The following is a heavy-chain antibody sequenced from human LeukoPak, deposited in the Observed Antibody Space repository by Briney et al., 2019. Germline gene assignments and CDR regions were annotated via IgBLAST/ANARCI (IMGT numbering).Heavy chain of an antibody. CDR1: GFTFSTYP. D-gene: IGHD5-18*01. CDR3: AKWDTSMVDAFDI. J-gene: IGHJ3*02. CDR2: ISGSGGDT. Sequence: GGSLRLSCAASGFTFSTYPMSWVRQAPGKGLEWVSAISGSGGDTYYADSVKGRFTISRDNSKNTLYLQMHSLRAEDTAVYYCAKWDTSMVDAFDIWGQGTMVTVSS. V-gene: IGHV3-23*01.